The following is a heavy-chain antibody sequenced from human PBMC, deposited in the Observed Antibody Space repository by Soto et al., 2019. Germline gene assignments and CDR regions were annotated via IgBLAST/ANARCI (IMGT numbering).Heavy chain of an antibody. CDR2: FDPEDGKR. D-gene: IGHD3-10*01. CDR1: GYTLTELS. J-gene: IGHJ4*02. V-gene: IGHV1-24*01. Sequence: ASVKVSCKVSGYTLTELSMHWVRQAPGKGLEWMGGFDPEDGKRIYAQKFQGRVTMTEDTSTETSYMELNSLRSEDTAVYYCATGRGVDRRLEWGQGNLVTVSS. CDR3: ATGRGVDRRLE.